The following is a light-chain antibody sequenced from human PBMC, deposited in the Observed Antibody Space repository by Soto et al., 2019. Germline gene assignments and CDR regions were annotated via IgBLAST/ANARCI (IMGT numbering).Light chain of an antibody. J-gene: IGKJ1*01. CDR3: QQYGDMWT. CDR1: QSVRSSY. Sequence: EIVLTQSPGTLSLSPGERATLNCRASQSVRSSYLAWYQQQPGQAPRLLIHGASRRATGIPDRFSGSGSGTDFTLTINRLEPEDFEVYFCQQYGDMWTFGQGTKVEIK. CDR2: GAS. V-gene: IGKV3-20*01.